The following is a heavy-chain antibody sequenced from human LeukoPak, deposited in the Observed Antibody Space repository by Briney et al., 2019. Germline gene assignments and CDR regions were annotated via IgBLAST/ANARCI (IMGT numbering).Heavy chain of an antibody. V-gene: IGHV4-39*01. D-gene: IGHD3-16*01. CDR3: ARAAFYDDGTGSYHFPHAFDI. CDR2: IYYSGST. J-gene: IGHJ3*02. CDR1: GGSISSNNYF. Sequence: SETLSLTCTVSGGSISSNNYFWGCIRQPPGKGLEWIGSIYYSGSTSYNPSLKSRVTMSVDTSKNQFSLKLSSVTAADTAVYYCARAAFYDDGTGSYHFPHAFDIWGQGTMVTVSS.